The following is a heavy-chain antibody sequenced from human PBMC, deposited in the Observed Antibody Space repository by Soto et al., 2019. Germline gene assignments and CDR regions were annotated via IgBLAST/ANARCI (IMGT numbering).Heavy chain of an antibody. Sequence: ASVKVSCKASGGTFSSYAISWVRQAPGQGLEWMGGIIPIFGTANYAQKFQGRVTITADKSTSTAYMELSSLRSEDTAVYYCALVEMATMGFDYWGQGTLVTVSS. CDR3: ALVEMATMGFDY. J-gene: IGHJ4*02. D-gene: IGHD5-12*01. CDR1: GGTFSSYA. V-gene: IGHV1-69*06. CDR2: IIPIFGTA.